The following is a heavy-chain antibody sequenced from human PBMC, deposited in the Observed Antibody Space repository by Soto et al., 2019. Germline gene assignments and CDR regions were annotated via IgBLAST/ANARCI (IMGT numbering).Heavy chain of an antibody. Sequence: QVQLQQWGTGLLKPSETLSLTCSVSGGSFSGTYWSWIRQSPGKGLEWIGEIHHSGGTNYNPSLKRRVAISADTSKNQYSLHLTSVTAADTAVYYGARGGGGAPRFLQWLLFWFDPWGQGTLVTVSS. V-gene: IGHV4-34*01. CDR1: GGSFSGTY. J-gene: IGHJ5*02. CDR2: IHHSGGT. D-gene: IGHD3-3*01. CDR3: ARGGGGAPRFLQWLLFWFDP.